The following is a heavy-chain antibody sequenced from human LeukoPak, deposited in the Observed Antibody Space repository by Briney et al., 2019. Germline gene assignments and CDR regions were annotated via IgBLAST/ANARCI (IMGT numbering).Heavy chain of an antibody. CDR3: ARGESSGWYDFDY. Sequence: PSETLPLTCTVSGGSISISSSYWGWIRQPPGKGLEWVGSVHYSGNTFYNPSLKSRVTMSVDTSKNQFSLKLSSVTAADTAVYYCARGESSGWYDFDYWGQGTLVTVSS. CDR1: GGSISISSSY. V-gene: IGHV4-39*07. D-gene: IGHD6-19*01. J-gene: IGHJ4*02. CDR2: VHYSGNT.